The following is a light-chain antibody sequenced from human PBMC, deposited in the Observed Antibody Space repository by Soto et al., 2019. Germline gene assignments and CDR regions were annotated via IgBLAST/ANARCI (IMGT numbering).Light chain of an antibody. CDR2: LNSDGSH. Sequence: QLVLTQSPSASASLGASVKLTCTLSRGHSSYAIAWHQQQPEKGPRYLMKLNSDGSHYKGGGIPDRFSGSSSGAERYLTISSLQSEDEADYYCQTWGTGIQVFGTGTKVTVL. CDR1: RGHSSYA. J-gene: IGLJ1*01. CDR3: QTWGTGIQV. V-gene: IGLV4-69*01.